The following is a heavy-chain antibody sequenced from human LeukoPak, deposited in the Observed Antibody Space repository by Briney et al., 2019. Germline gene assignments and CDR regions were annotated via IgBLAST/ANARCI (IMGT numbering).Heavy chain of an antibody. CDR3: AKDWED. Sequence: PGGSLRLSCAASGFTFSSYGMHWVRQAPGKGLEWVANIKQDGSEKYYVDSVKGRFTISRDNSKNTLYLQMNSLRAEDTAVYYCAKDWEDWGQGTLVTVSS. J-gene: IGHJ4*02. D-gene: IGHD1-26*01. V-gene: IGHV3-7*01. CDR2: IKQDGSEK. CDR1: GFTFSSYG.